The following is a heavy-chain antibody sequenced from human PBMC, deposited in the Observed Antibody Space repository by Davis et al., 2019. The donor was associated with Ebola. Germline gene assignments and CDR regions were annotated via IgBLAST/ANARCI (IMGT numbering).Heavy chain of an antibody. CDR3: TSAGGSAGYYGMNV. D-gene: IGHD3-10*01. CDR2: IRSKANSYAT. V-gene: IGHV3-73*01. CDR1: GFTFSGSA. Sequence: GGSLRLSCAASGFTFSGSAMHWVRQASGKGLEWVGRIRSKANSYATAYAASVKGTFTISRDDSKNTTYLQMNSLKTDDTAVYYCTSAGGSAGYYGMNVWGQGTTVTVSS. J-gene: IGHJ6*02.